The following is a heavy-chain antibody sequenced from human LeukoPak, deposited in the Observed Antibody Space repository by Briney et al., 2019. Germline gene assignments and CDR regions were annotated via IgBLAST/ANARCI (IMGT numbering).Heavy chain of an antibody. Sequence: SQTLSLTCTVSGGSISSGGYYWSWIRQHPGKGLEWIGYIYYSGSTYYNPSLKSRVTISVDTSKNQFSLKLSSVTAADTAVYYCARAAIFGVVNWFDPWGQGTLVTVSS. CDR1: GGSISSGGYY. D-gene: IGHD3-3*01. CDR2: IYYSGST. V-gene: IGHV4-31*03. CDR3: ARAAIFGVVNWFDP. J-gene: IGHJ5*02.